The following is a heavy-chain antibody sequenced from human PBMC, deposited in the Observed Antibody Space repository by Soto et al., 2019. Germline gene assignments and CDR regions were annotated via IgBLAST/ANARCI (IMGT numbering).Heavy chain of an antibody. CDR2: IYYSGST. CDR3: AIVARRVYYYYGMDV. V-gene: IGHV4-31*03. CDR1: GGSISSGGYY. J-gene: IGHJ6*02. Sequence: TSETLSLTCTVSGGSISSGGYYWSWIRQHPGKGLEWIGYIYYSGSTYYNPSLKSRVTISVDTSKNQFSLKLSSVTAADTAVYYCAIVARRVYYYYGMDVWGQGTTVTVSS. D-gene: IGHD6-25*01.